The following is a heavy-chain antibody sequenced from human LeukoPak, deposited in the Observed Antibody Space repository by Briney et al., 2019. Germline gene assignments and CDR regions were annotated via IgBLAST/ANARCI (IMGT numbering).Heavy chain of an antibody. J-gene: IGHJ4*02. CDR3: AREGTAGRYYFDY. V-gene: IGHV1-18*01. CDR2: ISANNGNT. D-gene: IGHD3-10*01. Sequence: ASVKVSCKASGYTFSSHGITWVRQALGQGLEWMGWISANNGNTNYAQKLQGRVTVTTDTSTSIAYMELRSLRSDDTAVYYCAREGTAGRYYFDYWGQGTLVTVSS. CDR1: GYTFSSHG.